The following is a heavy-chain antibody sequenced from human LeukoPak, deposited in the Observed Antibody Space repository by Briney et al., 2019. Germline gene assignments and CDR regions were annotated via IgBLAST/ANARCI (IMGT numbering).Heavy chain of an antibody. CDR2: LDPNSGGT. D-gene: IGHD1-14*01. Sequence: ASVKVSCKASGYTFTSYDINWLRQAPGQGLEWVVRLDPNSGGTNYAQDFQGRVTITRDTSINTAYMELSRLRSDDTAKYYCTRDLTISGPIGMWGQGTLVTVSA. CDR1: GYTFTSYD. J-gene: IGHJ4*02. V-gene: IGHV1-2*06. CDR3: TRDLTISGPIGM.